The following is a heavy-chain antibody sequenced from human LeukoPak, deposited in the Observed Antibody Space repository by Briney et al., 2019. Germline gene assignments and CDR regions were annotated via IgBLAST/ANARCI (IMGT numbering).Heavy chain of an antibody. Sequence: PGGSLRLSCAASGFTFSSYGMHWVRQAPGKGLEWVAVIWYDGSNKYYAGSVKGRFTISRDNSKNTLYLQMNSLRGEDTAVYYCARGSWRLVRGAASFEYWGQGTLVTVSS. J-gene: IGHJ4*02. CDR3: ARGSWRLVRGAASFEY. V-gene: IGHV3-33*01. D-gene: IGHD3-10*01. CDR1: GFTFSSYG. CDR2: IWYDGSNK.